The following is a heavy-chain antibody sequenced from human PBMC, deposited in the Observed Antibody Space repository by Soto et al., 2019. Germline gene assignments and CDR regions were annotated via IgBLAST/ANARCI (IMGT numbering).Heavy chain of an antibody. CDR1: GFTFSSYH. V-gene: IGHV3-13*01. D-gene: IGHD3-10*01. Sequence: EVQLVESGGGVIQPGGSLRLSCAASGFTFSSYHWHWVRQATGKGLEWVSAIGTAGDTYYPDFAKGRFTISREDAKNSVYLQMNSLRDGDTAISYCARVTRGFRSGSYYIDWWGQGTLVTVSS. J-gene: IGHJ4*02. CDR2: IGTAGDT. CDR3: ARVTRGFRSGSYYIDW.